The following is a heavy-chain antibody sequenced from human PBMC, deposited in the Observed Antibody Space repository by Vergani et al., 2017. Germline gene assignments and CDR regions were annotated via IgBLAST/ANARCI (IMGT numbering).Heavy chain of an antibody. CDR1: GFTFSSYG. D-gene: IGHD3-10*01. CDR3: ARELVTMVRRVRGGAFDI. CDR2: IWYDGSNK. Sequence: QVQLAESGGGVVQPGRSLRLSCAASGFTFSSYGMHWVRQAPGKGLEWVAVIWYDGSNKYYADSVKGRFTISRDNSKNTLYLQMNSLRAEDTAVYYCARELVTMVRRVRGGAFDIWGQGTMVTVSS. J-gene: IGHJ3*02. V-gene: IGHV3-33*01.